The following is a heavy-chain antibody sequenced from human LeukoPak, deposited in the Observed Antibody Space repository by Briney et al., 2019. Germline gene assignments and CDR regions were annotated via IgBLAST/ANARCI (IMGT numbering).Heavy chain of an antibody. J-gene: IGHJ4*02. CDR3: ARALTYYDSSGAYYFDY. Sequence: GGSLRLSCAASGFTFSSYSMNWVRQAPGKGLEWVSSIGSSSSYIYYADSVKGRFTISRDNAKNSLYLQMNSLRAEDTAVYYCARALTYYDSSGAYYFDYWGQGTLVTVSS. CDR2: IGSSSSYI. V-gene: IGHV3-21*01. D-gene: IGHD3-22*01. CDR1: GFTFSSYS.